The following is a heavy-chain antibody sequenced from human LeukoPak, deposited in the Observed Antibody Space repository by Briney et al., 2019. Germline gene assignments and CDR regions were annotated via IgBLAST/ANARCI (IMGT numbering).Heavy chain of an antibody. J-gene: IGHJ4*02. CDR1: GGSISSYY. CDR2: IYYSGST. V-gene: IGHV4-59*01. D-gene: IGHD6-19*01. CDR3: AREAVAGTSFDY. Sequence: SETLSLTCTVSGGSISSYYWSWIRQPPGKGLEWIGYIYYSGSTNYNPSLKSRVTISVDTSKNQFSLKLSSVTAADTAVYYCAREAVAGTSFDYWGREPWSPSPQ.